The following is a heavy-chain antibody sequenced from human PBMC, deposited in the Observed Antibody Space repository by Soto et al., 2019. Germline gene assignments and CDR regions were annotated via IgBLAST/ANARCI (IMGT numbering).Heavy chain of an antibody. CDR3: ARGSGYSSSWFGD. CDR1: GGSISSYY. D-gene: IGHD6-13*01. J-gene: IGHJ4*02. V-gene: IGHV4-59*01. Sequence: QVQLQESGPGLVKPSETLSLTCTVSGGSISSYYWSWIRQPPGKGLEWIGYIYYSGITNYNPYPKSRVTISVDTSKNQFSLRLSSVTAADTAVYYCARGSGYSSSWFGDWGQGTLVTVSS. CDR2: IYYSGIT.